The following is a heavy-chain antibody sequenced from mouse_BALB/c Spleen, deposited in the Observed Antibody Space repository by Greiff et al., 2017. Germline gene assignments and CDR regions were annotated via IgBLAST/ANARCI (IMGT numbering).Heavy chain of an antibody. CDR3: ARWGGLRAMDY. V-gene: IGHV5-6-3*01. J-gene: IGHJ4*01. Sequence: EVKLVESGGGLVQPGGSLKLSCAASGFTFSSYGMSWVRQTPDKRLELVATINSNGGSTYYPDSVKGRFTISRDNAKNTLYLQMSSLKSEDTAMYYCARWGGLRAMDYWGQGTSVTVSS. CDR2: INSNGGST. CDR1: GFTFSSYG. D-gene: IGHD2-4*01.